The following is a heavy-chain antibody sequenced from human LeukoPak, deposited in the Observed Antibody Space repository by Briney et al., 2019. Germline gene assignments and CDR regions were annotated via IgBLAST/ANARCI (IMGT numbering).Heavy chain of an antibody. CDR2: ISGSGDST. J-gene: IGHJ4*02. D-gene: IGHD6-19*01. CDR3: AKHAVAGTGRGFDY. V-gene: IGHV3-23*01. CDR1: GFTFSSYA. Sequence: GGSLRLSCAASGFTFSSYAMSWVRQAPGKGLEWVSGISGSGDSTYYADSVKGRFTISRDNSKNTLYLQMNSLRAEDTAVYYCAKHAVAGTGRGFDYWGQGTLVSVSS.